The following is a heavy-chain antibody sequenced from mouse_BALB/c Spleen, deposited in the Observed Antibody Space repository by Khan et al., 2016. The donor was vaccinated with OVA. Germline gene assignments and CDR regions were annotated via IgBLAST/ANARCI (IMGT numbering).Heavy chain of an antibody. V-gene: IGHV5-17*02. CDR2: ISSGSSTI. J-gene: IGHJ2*01. CDR1: GFTFSRFG. CDR3: ARDSYFDY. Sequence: EVQLVESGGGLVQPGGSRKLSCAASGFTFSRFGMHWVRQAPEKGLEWVAYISSGSSTIYYADTVKGRFIISRDNPKNTLFLQMTSLTSEDTAMYYCARDSYFDYWGQGTTLTVSS.